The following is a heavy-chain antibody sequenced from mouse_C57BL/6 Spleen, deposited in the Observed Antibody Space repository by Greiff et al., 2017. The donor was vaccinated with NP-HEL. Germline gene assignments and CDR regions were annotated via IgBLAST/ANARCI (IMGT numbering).Heavy chain of an antibody. V-gene: IGHV1-7*01. J-gene: IGHJ4*01. D-gene: IGHD1-1*01. CDR2: INPSSGYT. CDR1: GYTFTSYW. Sequence: VQLQQSGAELAKPGASVKLSCKASGYTFTSYWMHWVKQRPVQGLEWIGYINPSSGYTKYNQKFKDKATLTADKSSSTAYMQLSSLTYEDSAVYYCARSITTVVATDYYAMDYWGQGTSVTVSS. CDR3: ARSITTVVATDYYAMDY.